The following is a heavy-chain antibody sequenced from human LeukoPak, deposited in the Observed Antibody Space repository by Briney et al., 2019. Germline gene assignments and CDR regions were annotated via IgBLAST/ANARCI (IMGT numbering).Heavy chain of an antibody. Sequence: GGSLRPSCAASGLTLSSYEMNWVRQAAGKGLEWVSYISSSGSTIYYADSVKGRFTISRDNAKNSLYLQMNSLGTEDTAGYYCAELGITMSGGVWGKGTTVTISS. CDR2: ISSSGSTI. D-gene: IGHD3-10*02. CDR1: GLTLSSYE. J-gene: IGHJ6*04. CDR3: AELGITMSGGV. V-gene: IGHV3-48*03.